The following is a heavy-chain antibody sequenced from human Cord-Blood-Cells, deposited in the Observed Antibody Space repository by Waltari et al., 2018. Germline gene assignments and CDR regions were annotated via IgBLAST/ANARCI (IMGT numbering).Heavy chain of an antibody. CDR2: INPNSGGT. J-gene: IGHJ4*02. D-gene: IGHD6-13*01. CDR3: ARDRGGAAAAGKDLFDY. V-gene: IGHV1-2*04. CDR1: GYTFTGYY. Sequence: QVQLVQSGAEVKKPGASVKVSCKASGYTFTGYYMHWVRPAPGQGLEWMGWINPNSGGTNYAQKFQGWVTMTRDTSISTAYMELSRLRSDDTAVYYCARDRGGAAAAGKDLFDYWGQGTLVTVSS.